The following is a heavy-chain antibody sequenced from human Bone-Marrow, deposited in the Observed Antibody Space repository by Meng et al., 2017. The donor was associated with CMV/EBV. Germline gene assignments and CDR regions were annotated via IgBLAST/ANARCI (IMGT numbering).Heavy chain of an antibody. CDR2: ISASYGST. J-gene: IGHJ4*02. CDR3: AKRSPQGTYYYDN. V-gene: IGHV3-23*01. D-gene: IGHD3-10*01. Sequence: CAASGFTFSSYAMSWVRQAPGKGLEWVSSISASYGSTYYADSVKGRFTISRDNSKNTLYLQMNSLSAEDTAIYYCAKRSPQGTYYYDNWGQGTLVTVSS. CDR1: GFTFSSYA.